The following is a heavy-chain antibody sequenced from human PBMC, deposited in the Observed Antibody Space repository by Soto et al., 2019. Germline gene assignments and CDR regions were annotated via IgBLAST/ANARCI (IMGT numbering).Heavy chain of an antibody. CDR1: GGSVTTNYW. CDR2: MSHSGPT. V-gene: IGHV4-4*02. Sequence: QLQESGPGLVKPSGTLSLTCAVSGGSVTTNYWWGWVRQSPVTGLEWIGDMSHSGPTNYSPSLKSRVTLSVDTSKNQFSLELKAVTAADTAVYFWGMSRGWYTIPSWGQGTLVTVSS. D-gene: IGHD6-19*01. CDR3: GMSRGWYTIPS. J-gene: IGHJ5*02.